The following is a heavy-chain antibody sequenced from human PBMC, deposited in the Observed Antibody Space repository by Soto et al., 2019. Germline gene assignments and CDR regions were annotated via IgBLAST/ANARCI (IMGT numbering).Heavy chain of an antibody. J-gene: IGHJ5*02. V-gene: IGHV4-59*12. Sequence: SETLSLTCTVSGDSISSYNLAWIRQPPGKGLEWIGEVYYSGSTRYNPSLKSRVTISVDKPNNQFSLKLSSMTGADTAVYYCATRPPQIVVTLLPFPSWGQGTPVTVSS. CDR1: GDSISSYN. D-gene: IGHD2-15*01. CDR2: VYYSGST. CDR3: ATRPPQIVVTLLPFPS.